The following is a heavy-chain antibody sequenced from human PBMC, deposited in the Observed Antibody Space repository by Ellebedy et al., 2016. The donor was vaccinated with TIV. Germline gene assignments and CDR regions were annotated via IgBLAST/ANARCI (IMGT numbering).Heavy chain of an antibody. D-gene: IGHD4-17*01. Sequence: GESLKISCAAFGFTFSTYSMNWVRQAPGKGLEWVSSMSGTSSYVHYADSVEGRFTISRDNAKNSLYLHMSSLRVEDTAVYYCARVHGDYRIDYWGPGTLVTVSS. CDR3: ARVHGDYRIDY. V-gene: IGHV3-21*06. CDR2: MSGTSSYV. J-gene: IGHJ4*02. CDR1: GFTFSTYS.